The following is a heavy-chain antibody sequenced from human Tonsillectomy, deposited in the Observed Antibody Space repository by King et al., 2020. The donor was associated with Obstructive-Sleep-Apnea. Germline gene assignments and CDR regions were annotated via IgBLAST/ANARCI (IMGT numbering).Heavy chain of an antibody. V-gene: IGHV1-2*02. Sequence: VQLVQSGAEVKKPGASVKVSCTASGYTFTGYYIHWVRQAPGHGLEWMGWINPNTGGTKYAQKFQGRVTMTRDTSLSTAYMELSSLGSDDTAVYYCATVAVATATYYFDYWGQGTLVTVSS. J-gene: IGHJ4*02. CDR3: ATVAVATATYYFDY. CDR1: GYTFTGYY. CDR2: INPNTGGT. D-gene: IGHD4-17*01.